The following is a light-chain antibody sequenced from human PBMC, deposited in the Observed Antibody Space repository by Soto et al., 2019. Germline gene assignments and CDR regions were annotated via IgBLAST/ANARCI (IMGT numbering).Light chain of an antibody. CDR1: SSDVGGYNY. CDR2: NVS. CDR3: SSFSSTNTVL. J-gene: IGLJ2*01. V-gene: IGLV2-14*01. Sequence: QSLLTQPASVSGCPGQSITISCTGTSSDVGGYNYVSWYQQHPGKAPKLMIYNVSNRPSGVSNRFSGSKSGNTAPLTISGLQAEDEGHYYCSSFSSTNTVLFGGGTNVTVL.